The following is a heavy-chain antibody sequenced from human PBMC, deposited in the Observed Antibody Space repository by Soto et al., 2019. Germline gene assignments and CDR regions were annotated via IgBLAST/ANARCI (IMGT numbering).Heavy chain of an antibody. CDR2: FDPEDGET. V-gene: IGHV1-24*01. Sequence: ASVKVSCKVSGYTLTELSMHWVRQAPGKGLEWMGGFDPEDGETIYAQKFQGRVTMTEDTSTDTAYMELSSLRSEDTAVYYCATVDSSGQYYYYGMDVWGQGTTVTVSS. J-gene: IGHJ6*02. CDR3: ATVDSSGQYYYYGMDV. CDR1: GYTLTELS. D-gene: IGHD3-22*01.